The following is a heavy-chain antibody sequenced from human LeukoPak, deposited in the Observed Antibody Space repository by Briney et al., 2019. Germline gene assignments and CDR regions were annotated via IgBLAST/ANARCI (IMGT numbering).Heavy chain of an antibody. V-gene: IGHV4-39*01. CDR2: IYYIGTS. CDR3: ARHRSGSYIRYFDF. Sequence: SETLSLTCTVSGDSINTSNYFWGWIRQSTGKGLEWIGNIYYIGTSDYNPSLKSRVTISIDTSKNQFSLNLRSVTAADTAFYYCARHRSGSYIRYFDFWGRGALVTVSS. D-gene: IGHD1-26*01. J-gene: IGHJ4*02. CDR1: GDSINTSNYF.